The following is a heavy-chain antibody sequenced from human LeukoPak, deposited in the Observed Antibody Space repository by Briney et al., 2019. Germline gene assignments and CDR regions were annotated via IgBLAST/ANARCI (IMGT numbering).Heavy chain of an antibody. D-gene: IGHD4-23*01. V-gene: IGHV3-21*01. J-gene: IGHJ4*02. CDR3: ARDRADYGGNSGWLFDY. CDR2: ISGSSSYM. CDR1: GFTFSSYC. Sequence: GGSLRLSCAASGFTFSSYCMSWVRQAPGKGLEWVSSISGSSSYMFYADSVKGRFTISRDNARNSLYLQMNSLRAEDTAVYYCARDRADYGGNSGWLFDYWGQGTLVTVSS.